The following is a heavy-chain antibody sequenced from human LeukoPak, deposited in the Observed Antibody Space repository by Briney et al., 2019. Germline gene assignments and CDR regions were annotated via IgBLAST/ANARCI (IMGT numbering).Heavy chain of an antibody. D-gene: IGHD5-24*01. CDR1: GFTFDDYA. J-gene: IGHJ5*02. CDR2: ISWNSGSI. Sequence: GGSLRLSCAASGFTFDDYAMNWVRQAPGKGLEWVSGISWNSGSIGYADSVKGRFTISRDNAKNSLYLQMNSLRAEDTALYYCARGGYNYGWFDPWGQGTLVTVSS. CDR3: ARGGYNYGWFDP. V-gene: IGHV3-9*01.